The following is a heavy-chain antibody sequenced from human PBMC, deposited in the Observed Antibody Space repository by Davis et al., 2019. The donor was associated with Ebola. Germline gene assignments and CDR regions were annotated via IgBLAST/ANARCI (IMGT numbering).Heavy chain of an antibody. J-gene: IGHJ5*02. CDR3: ARRPYWNDAGNDP. D-gene: IGHD1-1*01. CDR1: GYSITSYW. Sequence: GGSLRLSCTGSGYSITSYWISWVRQMPGKAVEGMGRIDLSVSYTNYSPSFQGHVTISADKSISTAYLQWSSLKASDTAMYYCARRPYWNDAGNDPWGQGTLVTVSS. CDR2: IDLSVSYT. V-gene: IGHV5-10-1*01.